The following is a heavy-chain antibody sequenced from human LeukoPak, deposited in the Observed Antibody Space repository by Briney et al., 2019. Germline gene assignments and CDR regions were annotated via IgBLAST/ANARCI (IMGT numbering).Heavy chain of an antibody. CDR3: AREAQKYCSGGSCYGPGDY. CDR1: GGSFSGYY. V-gene: IGHV4-34*01. J-gene: IGHJ4*02. CDR2: INHSGST. Sequence: SETLSLTCAAYGGSFSGYYWSWIRQPPGKGLEWIGEINHSGSTNYNPSLKSRVTISVDTSKNQFSLKLSSVTAADTAVYCCAREAQKYCSGGSCYGPGDYWGQGTLVTVSS. D-gene: IGHD2-15*01.